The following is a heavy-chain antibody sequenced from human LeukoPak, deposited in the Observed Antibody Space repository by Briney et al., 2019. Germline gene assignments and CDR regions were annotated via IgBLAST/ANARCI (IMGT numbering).Heavy chain of an antibody. V-gene: IGHV4-39*01. Sequence: PSETLSLTCTVSGGSISSSSYYWGWVRQPPGKGLEWIGTIYYSGSTYYNPSLKSRVTVSVDTSKNQFSLKLSSVTAADTAVYYCARHASARLFDYWGQGTLVTVSS. D-gene: IGHD1-26*01. CDR1: GGSISSSSYY. CDR2: IYYSGST. J-gene: IGHJ4*02. CDR3: ARHASARLFDY.